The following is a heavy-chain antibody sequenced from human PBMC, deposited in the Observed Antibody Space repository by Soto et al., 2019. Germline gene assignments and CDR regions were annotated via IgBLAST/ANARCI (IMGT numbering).Heavy chain of an antibody. CDR2: IWYDGSNK. D-gene: IGHD3-22*01. CDR3: ARDRGDDSSQSDAFDI. V-gene: IGHV3-33*01. Sequence: GGSLRLSCAASGFTFSSYGMHWVRQAPGKGLEWVAVIWYDGSNKYYADSVKGRFTISRDNSKNTLYLQMNSLRAEDTAVYYCARDRGDDSSQSDAFDIWGQGTMVTVSS. CDR1: GFTFSSYG. J-gene: IGHJ3*02.